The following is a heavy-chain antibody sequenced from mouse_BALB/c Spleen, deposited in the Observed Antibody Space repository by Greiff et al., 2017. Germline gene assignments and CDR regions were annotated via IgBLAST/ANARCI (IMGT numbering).Heavy chain of an antibody. CDR3: ARSDYGNQYYYAMDY. D-gene: IGHD2-1*01. CDR1: GYSITSDYA. Sequence: EVKLMESGPGLVKPSQSLSLTCTVTGYSITSDYAWNWIRQFPGNKLEWMGYISYSGSTSYNPSLKSRISITRDTSKNQFFLQLNSVTTEDTATYYCARSDYGNQYYYAMDYWGQGTSVTVSS. V-gene: IGHV3-2*02. J-gene: IGHJ4*01. CDR2: ISYSGST.